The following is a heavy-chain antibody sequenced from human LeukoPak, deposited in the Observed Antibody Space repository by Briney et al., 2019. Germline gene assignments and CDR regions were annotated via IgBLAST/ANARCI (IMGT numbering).Heavy chain of an antibody. CDR3: AKQYSGSYYSPLYFDY. Sequence: GGSLRLSCAASGFTVSSNYMSWVRQAPGKGLEWVSVIYSGGSTYYADSVKGRFTISRDNSKSTLYIQMNSLRAEDTALYYCAKQYSGSYYSPLYFDYWGQGTLVTVSS. D-gene: IGHD1-26*01. V-gene: IGHV3-53*01. CDR1: GFTVSSNY. CDR2: IYSGGST. J-gene: IGHJ4*02.